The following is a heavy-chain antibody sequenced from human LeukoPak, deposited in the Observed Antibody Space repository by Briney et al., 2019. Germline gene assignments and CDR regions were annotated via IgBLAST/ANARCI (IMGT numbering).Heavy chain of an antibody. J-gene: IGHJ4*02. CDR2: IKQDGSEK. V-gene: IGHV3-7*01. D-gene: IGHD2-2*02. CDR1: GFTFSSYW. Sequence: GGSLRLSCAASGFTFSSYWMSWVRQAPGKGLEWVANIKQDGSEKYYVDSVKGRFTISRDNAKNSLYLQINSLRAEDTAVYYCARLRYQLLYYFDYWGQGTLVTVSS. CDR3: ARLRYQLLYYFDY.